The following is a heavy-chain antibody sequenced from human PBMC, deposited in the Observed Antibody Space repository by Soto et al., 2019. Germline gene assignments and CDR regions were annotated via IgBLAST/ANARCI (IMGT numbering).Heavy chain of an antibody. V-gene: IGHV4-4*07. CDR2: IHTTDGT. J-gene: IGHJ4*02. CDR3: ARALSSAAGLYFDF. D-gene: IGHD6-13*01. Sequence: SETLSLTCTVSGGSISSYYWSWIRQPTGKGMEWIGRIHTTDGTNYNPSLKSRVTMSIDTSNNQFSLKLSSLTAADTAVYYCARALSSAAGLYFDFWGQGTLVTVSS. CDR1: GGSISSYY.